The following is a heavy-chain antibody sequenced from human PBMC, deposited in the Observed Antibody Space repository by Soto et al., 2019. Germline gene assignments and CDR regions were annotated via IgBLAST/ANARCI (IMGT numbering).Heavy chain of an antibody. Sequence: QVQLVQSGAEVKKPGASVKVSCKASGYTFTSYDINWVRQATGQGLEWMGWMNPNSGNTGYAQKFLGRLTMTRNTSINTAYMELSSLRSEDTAVYYCARGRDSDIVVEVAEVFDSWGQGTLVTVSS. V-gene: IGHV1-8*01. CDR2: MNPNSGNT. CDR1: GYTFTSYD. J-gene: IGHJ4*02. D-gene: IGHD2-15*01. CDR3: ARGRDSDIVVEVAEVFDS.